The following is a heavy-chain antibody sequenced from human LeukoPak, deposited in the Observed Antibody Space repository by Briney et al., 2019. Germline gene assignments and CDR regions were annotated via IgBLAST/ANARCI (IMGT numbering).Heavy chain of an antibody. Sequence: VASVKVSCKASGGTFSSYAISWVRQAPGQGLEWMGRIIPIFGKANYAQKFQSRVTITADKSTSTAYMELSSLRSEDTAVYYCAREWGYPDYPWGQGTLVTVSS. CDR3: AREWGYPDYP. V-gene: IGHV1-69*04. J-gene: IGHJ5*02. CDR2: IIPIFGKA. D-gene: IGHD5-18*01. CDR1: GGTFSSYA.